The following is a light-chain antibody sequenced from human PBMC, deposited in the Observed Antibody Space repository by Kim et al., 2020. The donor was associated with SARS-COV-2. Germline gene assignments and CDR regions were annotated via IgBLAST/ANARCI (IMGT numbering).Light chain of an antibody. CDR1: SGSIASTY. CDR3: QSYDSSNHWV. V-gene: IGLV6-57*03. J-gene: IGLJ3*02. CDR2: EDN. Sequence: KTVTISGPRGSGSIASTYVQWYQQRPGRAPTTVIYEDNQRPSGVPDRFSGSIDSSSNSASLTISGLKTEDEADYYCQSYDSSNHWVFGGGTQLTVL.